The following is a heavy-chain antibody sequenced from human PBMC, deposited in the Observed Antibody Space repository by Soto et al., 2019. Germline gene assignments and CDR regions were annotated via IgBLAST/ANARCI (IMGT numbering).Heavy chain of an antibody. CDR2: ISYDGSNK. CDR3: AKDLGITGGDY. CDR1: GFTFSSYG. D-gene: IGHD7-27*01. Sequence: GGSLRLSCAASGFTFSSYGMHWVRQAPGKGLEWVAVISYDGSNKYYADSVKGRFTISRDNSKNTLYLQMNSLRAEDTAVYYCAKDLGITGGDYWGQGTLVTVSS. J-gene: IGHJ4*02. V-gene: IGHV3-30*18.